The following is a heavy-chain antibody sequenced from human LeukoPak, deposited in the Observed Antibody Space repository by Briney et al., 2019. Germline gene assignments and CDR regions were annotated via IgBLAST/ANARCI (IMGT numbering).Heavy chain of an antibody. D-gene: IGHD6-19*01. Sequence: SETLSLTCTVSGGSISSYYWSWIRQPPGRGLEWIGYIYYSGSTNYNPSLKSRVTMSVDTSKNQFSLKLSSVTAADTAVYYCARDLLQWLPLVGYWGQGTLVTVSS. V-gene: IGHV4-59*12. CDR1: GGSISSYY. J-gene: IGHJ4*02. CDR2: IYYSGST. CDR3: ARDLLQWLPLVGY.